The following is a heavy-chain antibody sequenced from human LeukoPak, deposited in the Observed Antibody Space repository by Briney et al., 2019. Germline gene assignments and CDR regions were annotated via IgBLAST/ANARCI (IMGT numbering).Heavy chain of an antibody. V-gene: IGHV4-34*01. CDR1: GGSFSGYY. D-gene: IGHD5-18*01. CDR2: INDGGST. CDR3: ARRFRGRGYSYGHAFDI. J-gene: IGHJ3*02. Sequence: PSETLSLTCAVYGGSFSGYYWSWIRQPPGKGLEWIGDINDGGSTNYNPSLKSRVTISVDTSKNQFSLKLSSVTAADTAVYYCARRFRGRGYSYGHAFDIWGQGTMVTVSS.